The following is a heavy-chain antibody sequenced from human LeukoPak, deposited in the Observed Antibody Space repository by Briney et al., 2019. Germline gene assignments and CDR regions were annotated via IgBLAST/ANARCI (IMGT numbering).Heavy chain of an antibody. D-gene: IGHD3-10*01. J-gene: IGHJ3*02. CDR3: ARDRGGSAFDI. Sequence: GGSLRLSCAPSGFTFRSYWMHWVRQAPGKGLVWVSRINSDGSSTSYADSVKGRFTISRDNAKNTLYLQMNSLRAEDTAVYHCARDRGGSAFDILGQGKMVTVSS. V-gene: IGHV3-74*01. CDR2: INSDGSST. CDR1: GFTFRSYW.